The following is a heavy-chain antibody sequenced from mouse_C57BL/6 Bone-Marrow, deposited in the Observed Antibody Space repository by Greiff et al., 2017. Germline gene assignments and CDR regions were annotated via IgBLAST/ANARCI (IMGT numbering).Heavy chain of an antibody. V-gene: IGHV1-50*01. CDR1: GYTFTSYW. J-gene: IGHJ4*01. Sequence: VQLQQPGAELVKPGASVKLSCKASGYTFTSYWMQWVKQRPGQGLEWIGEIDPSDSYTNYNQKFKGKATFTADTSSNTAYMQLSSLTTEDSAIYYCARWGYAMDYWGQGTSVTVSS. CDR3: ARWGYAMDY. CDR2: IDPSDSYT.